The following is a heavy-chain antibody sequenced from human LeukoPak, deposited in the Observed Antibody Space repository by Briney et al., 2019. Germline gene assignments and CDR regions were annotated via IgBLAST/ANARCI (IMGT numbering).Heavy chain of an antibody. V-gene: IGHV5-51*01. CDR1: GYSFTSYW. Sequence: GESLKISCKGSGYSFTSYWIGWVRQMPGKGLEWMGISYPGDSDTRYSPSFQGQVTISADKSISTAYLQWSSLKASDSAIYYCARRGGGDCSGATCYYAFDIWGQGTMVTVSS. CDR3: ARRGGGDCSGATCYYAFDI. D-gene: IGHD2-15*01. J-gene: IGHJ3*02. CDR2: SYPGDSDT.